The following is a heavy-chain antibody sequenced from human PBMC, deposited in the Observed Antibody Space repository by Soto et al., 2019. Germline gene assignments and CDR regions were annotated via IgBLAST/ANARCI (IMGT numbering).Heavy chain of an antibody. Sequence: GSLRLSCAASGFTFSSYGMHWVRQAPGKRLEWVAVIWYNGSNKYYTDSVEGRFTISRDNSKNTLYLQMNSLRAEDTAVYYCARDQDGNWNYVFQFDPWGQGTLVTVSS. V-gene: IGHV3-33*01. D-gene: IGHD1-7*01. J-gene: IGHJ5*02. CDR1: GFTFSSYG. CDR3: ARDQDGNWNYVFQFDP. CDR2: IWYNGSNK.